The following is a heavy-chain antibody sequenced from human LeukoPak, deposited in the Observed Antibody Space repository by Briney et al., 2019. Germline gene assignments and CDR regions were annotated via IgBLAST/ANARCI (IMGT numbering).Heavy chain of an antibody. CDR3: AKPVAMVRGVPGPHDV. J-gene: IGHJ6*02. V-gene: IGHV1-8*01. CDR1: GYTFTSYD. CDR2: MNPNSGNP. D-gene: IGHD3-10*01. Sequence: ASVKVSCKASGYTFTSYDINWVRQATGQGLEWMVWMNPNSGNPGYAQKFQGRVTMTRNTSISTAYMELSSLRSEDTAVYYCAKPVAMVRGVPGPHDVWGQGTTVTVSS.